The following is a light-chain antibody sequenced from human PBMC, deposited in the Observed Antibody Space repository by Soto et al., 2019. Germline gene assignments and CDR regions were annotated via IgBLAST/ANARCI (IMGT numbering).Light chain of an antibody. V-gene: IGKV3-20*01. J-gene: IGKJ2*01. CDR2: GIS. CDR1: QSVTNNF. Sequence: ENVLTQSPGTLSLSPGDGATLSCRASQSVTNNFFAWYQQKPGQAPRLLIYGISSRATGVPDRFSGSGSGTDFTLTISRLEPEDFLVYFCQQYITLPHTFGQGTKLEVK. CDR3: QQYITLPHT.